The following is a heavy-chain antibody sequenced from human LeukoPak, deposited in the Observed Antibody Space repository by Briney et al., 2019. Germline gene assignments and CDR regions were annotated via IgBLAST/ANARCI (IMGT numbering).Heavy chain of an antibody. CDR3: ARGFFRYYYGSGSYYGIDY. Sequence: SETLSLTCTVAGGSISSSSYYWVWIRQPPGKGLEWIGSIYYSGSTNYNPSLKSRVTMSVDTSENQFSLKLSSVTAADTAVYYCARGFFRYYYGSGSYYGIDYWGQGTLVTVSS. D-gene: IGHD3-10*01. CDR2: IYYSGST. CDR1: GGSISSSSYY. V-gene: IGHV4-39*07. J-gene: IGHJ4*02.